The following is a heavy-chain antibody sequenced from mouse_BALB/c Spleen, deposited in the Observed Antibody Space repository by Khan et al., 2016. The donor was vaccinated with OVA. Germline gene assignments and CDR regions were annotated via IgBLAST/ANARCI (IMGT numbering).Heavy chain of an antibody. CDR2: INPTSGYT. CDR3: TRERVDY. J-gene: IGHJ2*01. Sequence: VELVESGAALAKPGASVKMSCKASGYTFSTYWMHWVKQRPGQGLEWIGYINPTSGYTDYNEKFKDKATLSADKSSSTAYMQLSRLTSEDSAVYYCTRERVDYWGQGTTLTVSS. V-gene: IGHV1-7*01. CDR1: GYTFSTYW.